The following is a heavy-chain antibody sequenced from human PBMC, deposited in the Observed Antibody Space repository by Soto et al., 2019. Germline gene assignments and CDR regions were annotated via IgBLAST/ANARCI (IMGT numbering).Heavy chain of an antibody. CDR1: GYTFIAHF. J-gene: IGHJ5*02. V-gene: IGHV1-2*02. CDR2: IYPDTGGT. D-gene: IGHD2-2*01. CDR3: VRAQSRQLLLAWFDA. Sequence: QVQLVQSGAEVKKPGASVTVSCEASGYTFIAHFIHWVRQAPGQGLEWMGWIYPDTGGTNYAQKFRDRVTMIRDTSVSTAYMEVNGLKSDDTAVYYCVRAQSRQLLLAWFDAWGQGTLVTVSS.